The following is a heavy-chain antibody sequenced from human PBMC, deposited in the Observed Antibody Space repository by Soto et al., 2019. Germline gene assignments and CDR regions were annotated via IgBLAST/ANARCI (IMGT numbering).Heavy chain of an antibody. D-gene: IGHD3-16*01. V-gene: IGHV4-39*01. J-gene: IGHJ4*02. Sequence: LSLTCTVSGGSVTNRDYYWGWIRQPPGRGLEWIGYLYFGGKTYYNPSLKSRVTISVDASKNQISLKLMSVTAADTALYYCARVFYDFEMPIDYWGQGTLVT. CDR1: GGSVTNRDYY. CDR3: ARVFYDFEMPIDY. CDR2: LYFGGKT.